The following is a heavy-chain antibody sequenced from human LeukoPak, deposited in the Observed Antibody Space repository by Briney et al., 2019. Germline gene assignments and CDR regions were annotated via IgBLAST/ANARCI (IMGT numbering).Heavy chain of an antibody. CDR3: ARDKLVVYYYGSGSYYGELDY. V-gene: IGHV1-18*01. CDR2: ISAYNGNT. CDR1: GYTFTSYG. Sequence: ASVKVSCKASGYTFTSYGISWVRQAPGQGLEWMGWISAYNGNTNYAQKLQGRVTMTTDTSTSTAYMELRSLRSDDTAVYYCARDKLVVYYYGSGSYYGELDYWGQGTLVTVSS. J-gene: IGHJ4*02. D-gene: IGHD3-10*01.